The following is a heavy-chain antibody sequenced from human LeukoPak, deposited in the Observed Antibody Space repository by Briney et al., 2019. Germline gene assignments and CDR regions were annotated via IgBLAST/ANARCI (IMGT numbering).Heavy chain of an antibody. D-gene: IGHD6-13*01. V-gene: IGHV4-39*07. J-gene: IGHJ5*02. CDR3: ARDQGGPYSSSWLVRYWFDP. Sequence: SETLSLTCTVSGGSISSSSYSWGWIRQPPGKGLEWIGRIYTSGSTNYNPSLKSRVTMSVDTSKNQFSLKLSSVTAADTAVYYCARDQGGPYSSSWLVRYWFDPWGQGTLVTVSS. CDR1: GGSISSSSYS. CDR2: IYTSGST.